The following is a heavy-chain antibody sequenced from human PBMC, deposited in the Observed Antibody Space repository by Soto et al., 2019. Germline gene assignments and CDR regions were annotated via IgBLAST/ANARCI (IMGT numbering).Heavy chain of an antibody. V-gene: IGHV1-69*01. CDR1: GGTFSTSS. D-gene: IGHD1-26*01. J-gene: IGHJ4*02. CDR2: IIPIFTRT. CDR3: ARDVVRSSAGDS. Sequence: QLQLVQSGTEVKEPGSSVKVSCKASGGTFSTSSFVWVRQGPGQGLERMGGIIPIFTRTNFAQKFQSRVTFSADESTRTTYLELSSLTSEDTAIYYCARDVVRSSAGDSWGQGTLVTVSS.